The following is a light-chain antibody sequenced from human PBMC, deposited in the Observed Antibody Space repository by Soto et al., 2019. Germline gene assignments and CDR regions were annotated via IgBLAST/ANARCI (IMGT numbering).Light chain of an antibody. Sequence: SALTQPASVSGSPGQSITISCTGTSSDVGSYNLVSWYQQHPGKAPKFMIYGVTKRPSGVSNRFSGSKSGNTASLTISGLQAEDEADYYCCSYAGSNTYVFGTGTKVTVL. CDR2: GVT. V-gene: IGLV2-23*02. J-gene: IGLJ1*01. CDR3: CSYAGSNTYV. CDR1: SSDVGSYNL.